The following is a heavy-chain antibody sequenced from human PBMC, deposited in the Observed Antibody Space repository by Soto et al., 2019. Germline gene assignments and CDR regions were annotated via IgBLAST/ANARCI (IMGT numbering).Heavy chain of an antibody. Sequence: GGSLRLSCAASGFTFSSYAMTWVRQAPGKGLEWVSTISDGGDGTFYADSVKGRFTISRDNSKNTAFLQMNALRHEDTAVYFCARDSGWPMLNFDNWGQGTPVTVSS. CDR3: ARDSGWPMLNFDN. D-gene: IGHD3-10*01. V-gene: IGHV3-23*01. CDR2: ISDGGDGT. J-gene: IGHJ4*02. CDR1: GFTFSSYA.